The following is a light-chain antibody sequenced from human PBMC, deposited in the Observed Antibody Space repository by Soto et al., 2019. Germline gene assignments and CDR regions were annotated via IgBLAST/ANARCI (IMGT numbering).Light chain of an antibody. Sequence: DIQMTQSPSSLSSSAGDRVTITFRASQSISSYLNWYQQKPGKAPKLLIYAASSLQSGVPSRFSGSGSGTDFTLTISSLQPEDFATYYCQQSYSTPRTFGQGTKVDIK. CDR1: QSISSY. V-gene: IGKV1-39*01. CDR2: AAS. J-gene: IGKJ1*01. CDR3: QQSYSTPRT.